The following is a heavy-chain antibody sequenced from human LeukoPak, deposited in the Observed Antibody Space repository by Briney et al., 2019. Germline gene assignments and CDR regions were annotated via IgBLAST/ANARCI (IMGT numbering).Heavy chain of an antibody. V-gene: IGHV3-53*01. CDR2: IYSGGNT. CDR3: ARRAGGYSHSYDY. Sequence: GGSLRLSCAASEFTVSSNYMSWVRQAPGKGLEWVAIIYSGGNTNYADSVKGRFTISRDNSKNTLYLQMNNLRADDTAVYYCARRAGGYSHSYDYWGQGTLVTVSS. J-gene: IGHJ4*02. CDR1: EFTVSSNY. D-gene: IGHD4-23*01.